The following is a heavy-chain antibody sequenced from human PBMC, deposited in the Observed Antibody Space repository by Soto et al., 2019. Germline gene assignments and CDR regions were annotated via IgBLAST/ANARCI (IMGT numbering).Heavy chain of an antibody. V-gene: IGHV3-53*01. CDR3: TPYTGYGMDV. J-gene: IGHJ6*02. D-gene: IGHD3-16*01. CDR1: GFIVSSKY. CDR2: IYTGGST. Sequence: GGSLRLSCAVSGFIVSSKYMTWVRQAPGKGLEWVSVIYTGGSTHYADSARGRFTISRDSSKNTLYLQMNSLRAEDAAVYYCTPYTGYGMDVWGQGTTVTVSS.